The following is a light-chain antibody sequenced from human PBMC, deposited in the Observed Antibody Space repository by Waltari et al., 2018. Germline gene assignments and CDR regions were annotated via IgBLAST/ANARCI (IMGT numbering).Light chain of an antibody. CDR3: HVWHPHVDPGV. J-gene: IGLJ1*01. CDR2: YDR. Sequence: SYVVTQPPSVSVAPGETATIPCGGDNIGTSSVHWYQQKAGRAPVLVIFYDRDRPSGIPDRFSGSNSGNTATLTISRVEAGDEARYYCHVWHPHVDPGVFGTGTEVTVL. V-gene: IGLV3-21*04. CDR1: NIGTSS.